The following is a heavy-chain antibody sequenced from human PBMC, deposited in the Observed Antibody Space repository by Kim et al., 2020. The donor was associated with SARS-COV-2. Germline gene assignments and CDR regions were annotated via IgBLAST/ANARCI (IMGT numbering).Heavy chain of an antibody. CDR2: ISGSGGST. V-gene: IGHV3-23*01. Sequence: GGSLRLSCAASGFTFSSYAMSWVRQAPGKGLEWVSAISGSGGSTYYADSVKGRFTISRDNSKNTLYLQMNSLRAEDTAVYYCAKDLVSGVVVAATSDYWGQGTLVTVSS. D-gene: IGHD2-15*01. J-gene: IGHJ4*02. CDR3: AKDLVSGVVVAATSDY. CDR1: GFTFSSYA.